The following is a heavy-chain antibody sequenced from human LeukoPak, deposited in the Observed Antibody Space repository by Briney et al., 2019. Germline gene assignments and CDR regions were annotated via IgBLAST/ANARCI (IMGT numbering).Heavy chain of an antibody. V-gene: IGHV3-23*01. D-gene: IGHD6-19*01. Sequence: PGGSLRLSCAASGFTSSSYAMSWVRQAPGKGLEWVSAISGSGGSTYYADSVKGRFTISRDNAKNTLYLQMNSLRAEDTAVYYCARGADTGYSSDSWGQGTLVTVSS. J-gene: IGHJ5*02. CDR3: ARGADTGYSSDS. CDR1: GFTSSSYA. CDR2: ISGSGGST.